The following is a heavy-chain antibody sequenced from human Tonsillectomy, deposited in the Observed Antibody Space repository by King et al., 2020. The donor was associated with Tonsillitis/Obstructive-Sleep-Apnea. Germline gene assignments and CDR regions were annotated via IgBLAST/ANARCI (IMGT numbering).Heavy chain of an antibody. CDR1: GFTFDDYA. D-gene: IGHD5-24*01. CDR2: ISWNSGSI. J-gene: IGHJ4*02. CDR3: AKDIIQEGDRDGLAAFDY. Sequence: VQLVESGGGLVQPGRSLRLSCAASGFTFDDYAMHWVRQAPGKGLEWVSGISWNSGSIGYADSVKGRFTISRDNAKNSLYLQMNSLRAEDTALYYCAKDIIQEGDRDGLAAFDYWGQGTLGTVSS. V-gene: IGHV3-9*01.